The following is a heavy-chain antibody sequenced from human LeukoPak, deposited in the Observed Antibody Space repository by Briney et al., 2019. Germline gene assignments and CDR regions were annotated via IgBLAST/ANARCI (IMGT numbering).Heavy chain of an antibody. D-gene: IGHD6-13*01. J-gene: IGHJ3*02. CDR2: IYYSGTA. CDR3: ARGSRDDAFDI. Sequence: SETLSLTCAVSGDSITNPKWWSWVRQPPGKGLEWLGEIYYSGTANYNPSLKSRVTMSVDTSKNQFSLKLSSVTAADTAVYYCARGSRDDAFDIWGQGTMVTVSS. CDR1: GDSITNPKW. V-gene: IGHV4-4*02.